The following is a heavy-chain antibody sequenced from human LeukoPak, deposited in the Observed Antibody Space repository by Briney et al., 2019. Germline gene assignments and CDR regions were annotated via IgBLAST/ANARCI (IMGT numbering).Heavy chain of an antibody. J-gene: IGHJ5*02. D-gene: IGHD6-13*01. CDR3: ARLGAAVFNWFDP. V-gene: IGHV4-61*05. CDR1: GGSISSSSYY. CDR2: IYYSGST. Sequence: SETLSLTRTVSGGSISSSSYYWGWIRQPPGKGLEWIGYIYYSGSTNYNPSLKSRVTISVDTSKNQFSLKLSSVTAADTAVYYCARLGAAVFNWFDPWGQGTLVTVSS.